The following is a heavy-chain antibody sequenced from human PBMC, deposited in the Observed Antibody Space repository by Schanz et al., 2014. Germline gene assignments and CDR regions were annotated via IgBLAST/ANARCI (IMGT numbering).Heavy chain of an antibody. D-gene: IGHD5-18*01. V-gene: IGHV3-23*05. CDR3: TTGGRRGYSHYFYGMDV. Sequence: EVQLVESGGDLVQPGRSLRLSCAASGFTFDEYGMHWVRQAPGKGLEWVSSLDRSGGKTYYADSVTGRFTISRDNSKKTLYLQMSSLTAEDTAVYYCTTGGRRGYSHYFYGMDVWGLGTTVTVSS. CDR2: LDRSGGKT. J-gene: IGHJ6*02. CDR1: GFTFDEYG.